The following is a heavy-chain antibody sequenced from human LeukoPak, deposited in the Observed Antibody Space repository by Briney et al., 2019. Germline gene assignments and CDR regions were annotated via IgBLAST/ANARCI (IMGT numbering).Heavy chain of an antibody. CDR1: GDSITSYY. J-gene: IGHJ5*02. CDR2: IYYSGST. Sequence: SETLSLTCIVSGDSITSYYWTWIRQPPGKGLEWIGYIYYSGSTNYNPSLKSRVTISVDTSKNQFSLKLSSVTAADTAVYYCARGQEGGLWFGEYRNWFDPWGQGTLVTVSS. CDR3: ARGQEGGLWFGEYRNWFDP. V-gene: IGHV4-59*01. D-gene: IGHD3-10*01.